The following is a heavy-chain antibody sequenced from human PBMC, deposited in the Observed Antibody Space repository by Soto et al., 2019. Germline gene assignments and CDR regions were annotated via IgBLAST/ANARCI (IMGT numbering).Heavy chain of an antibody. CDR2: IWYDASHK. J-gene: IGHJ4*02. CDR1: GFTFNKYG. CDR3: ARDKTFGGTIGSAFDS. V-gene: IGHV3-33*01. D-gene: IGHD3-16*01. Sequence: QVQVVESGGGVVQPGTSLRLSCAASGFTFNKYGMHWVRQAPGKGLEWVAVIWYDASHKYYADSVKGRFTISRDNSKNTLYLQMSSLRGEDTAVYYCARDKTFGGTIGSAFDSWGQGTLVTVSS.